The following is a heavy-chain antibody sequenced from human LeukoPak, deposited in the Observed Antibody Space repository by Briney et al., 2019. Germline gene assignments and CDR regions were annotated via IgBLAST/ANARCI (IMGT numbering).Heavy chain of an antibody. CDR1: GFTYSNYW. CDR3: AKDLSWNTADR. V-gene: IGHV3-74*01. D-gene: IGHD1/OR15-1a*01. CDR2: INPDGTTT. J-gene: IGHJ5*02. Sequence: GGSLRPSCLGSGFTYSNYWMHWVRQAQGKGPVWFSRINPDGTTTDYADSVKGRFTISRDNAKNLLYLQMNGLRADDTAVYYCAKDLSWNTADRWGQGTLVTVSS.